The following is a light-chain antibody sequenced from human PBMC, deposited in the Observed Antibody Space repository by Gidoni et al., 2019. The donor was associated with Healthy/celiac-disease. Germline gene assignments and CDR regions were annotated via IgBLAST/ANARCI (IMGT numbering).Light chain of an antibody. CDR1: QSISSY. CDR3: QQSYSTPLIT. Sequence: DIQMPQSHSSLSASVGDRVTITFRASQSISSYLNWYQQKPGKAPKLLIYAASSLQSGVPSRFSGSGSGTDFTLTISSLQPEDFATYYCQQSYSTPLITFGQGTRLEIK. CDR2: AAS. J-gene: IGKJ5*01. V-gene: IGKV1-39*01.